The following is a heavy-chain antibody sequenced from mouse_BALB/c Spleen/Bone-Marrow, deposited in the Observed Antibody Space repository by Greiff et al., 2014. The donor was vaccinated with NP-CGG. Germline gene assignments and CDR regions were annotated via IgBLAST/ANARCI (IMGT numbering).Heavy chain of an antibody. CDR1: DFNIKDTY. CDR2: IDPANGNT. J-gene: IGHJ4*01. Sequence: VHVKQSGAELVKPGASVKLSCTASDFNIKDTYMHWVKQRPEQGLEWIGRIDPANGNTKYDPKFQGKATITADTSSNTAYLQLSSLTSEDTAVYYCAIYYGNYYAMDYWGQGTSVTVSS. V-gene: IGHV14-3*02. D-gene: IGHD2-1*01. CDR3: AIYYGNYYAMDY.